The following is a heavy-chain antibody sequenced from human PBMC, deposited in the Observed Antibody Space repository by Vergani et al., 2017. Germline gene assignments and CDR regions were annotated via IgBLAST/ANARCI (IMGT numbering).Heavy chain of an antibody. CDR2: IRYDGTKR. D-gene: IGHD3-16*01. V-gene: IGHV3-30*02. CDR3: VKDNDYDADGPFDL. Sequence: QVQLVESGGGVVQPGGSLRLSCIASGFTFRIYGMHWVRQAPGKGLEWVAFIRYDGTKRFYGDSVKGRFTISRDNAKKAVFLQMNNLRHEDTALYFCVKDNDYDADGPFDLWGRGTLVTVSS. CDR1: GFTFRIYG. J-gene: IGHJ2*01.